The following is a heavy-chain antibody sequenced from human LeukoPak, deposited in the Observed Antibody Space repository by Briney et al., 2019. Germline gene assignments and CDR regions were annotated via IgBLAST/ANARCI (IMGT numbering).Heavy chain of an antibody. V-gene: IGHV1-69*04. CDR2: IIPILDIA. CDR1: GGTFSNYA. D-gene: IGHD3-3*01. J-gene: IGHJ4*02. Sequence: ASVKVSCKASGGTFSNYAINWVRQAPGQGLEWMGRIIPILDIANYAQKFQGRVTITADKFTSTAYMELSSLRSEDTAVYYCARDVVFSDFWTFDYWGQGTLVTVSS. CDR3: ARDVVFSDFWTFDY.